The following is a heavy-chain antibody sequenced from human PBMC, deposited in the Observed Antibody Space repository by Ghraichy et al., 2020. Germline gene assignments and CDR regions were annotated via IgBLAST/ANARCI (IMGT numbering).Heavy chain of an antibody. Sequence: GGSLRLSCAGSGFTFSSYWMTWVRQAPGKGLEWVANIKQDGSEKYYVDSVKGRFTMTRDNAQTSLYLQMNSLRATDTATYYCARGNGDPEYYGLDVWGQVTTVLVSS. CDR1: GFTFSSYW. J-gene: IGHJ6*02. D-gene: IGHD4-17*01. CDR3: ARGNGDPEYYGLDV. V-gene: IGHV3-7*03. CDR2: IKQDGSEK.